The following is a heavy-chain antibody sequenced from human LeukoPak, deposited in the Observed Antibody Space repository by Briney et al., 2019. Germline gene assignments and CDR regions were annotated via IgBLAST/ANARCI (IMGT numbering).Heavy chain of an antibody. J-gene: IGHJ4*02. CDR2: ISGSGGST. Sequence: GGSLRLSCAASGFTFSSYAMSWVRQAPGKGLEWVSAISGSGGSTYYADSVKGRFTISRDNSKNTLYLQMNSLRAEDTAVYYCASRALRYFDWLPNFDYWGQGTLVTVSS. CDR1: GFTFSSYA. D-gene: IGHD3-9*01. V-gene: IGHV3-23*01. CDR3: ASRALRYFDWLPNFDY.